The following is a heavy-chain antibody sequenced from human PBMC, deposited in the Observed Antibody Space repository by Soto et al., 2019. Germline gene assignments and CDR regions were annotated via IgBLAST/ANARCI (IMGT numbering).Heavy chain of an antibody. J-gene: IGHJ6*03. CDR1: GYTFTSYG. V-gene: IGHV1-18*01. CDR3: ARGQDIVVVPAAILSGYYYYMGV. CDR2: ISAYNGNT. Sequence: ASVKVSCKASGYTFTSYGISWVRQAPGQGLERMGWISAYNGNTNYAQKLQGRVTMTTDTSTSTAYMELRSLRSDDTAVYYCARGQDIVVVPAAILSGYYYYMGVWGKGTTVTVSS. D-gene: IGHD2-2*01.